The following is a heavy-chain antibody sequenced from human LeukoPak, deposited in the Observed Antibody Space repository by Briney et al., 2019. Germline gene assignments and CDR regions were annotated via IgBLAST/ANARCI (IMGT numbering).Heavy chain of an antibody. CDR1: GGSFSSSSHY. CDR3: ARDPAHVYKVTWYFDL. Sequence: SETLSLTCTVSGGSFSSSSHYWGWIRQPPGKGLEWIGSIYYSGSTYYNPSLKSRVTISVDTSKNQFSLKLSSVTAADTAVYYCARDPAHVYKVTWYFDLWGRGTLVTVSS. CDR2: IYYSGST. V-gene: IGHV4-39*07. D-gene: IGHD5-24*01. J-gene: IGHJ2*01.